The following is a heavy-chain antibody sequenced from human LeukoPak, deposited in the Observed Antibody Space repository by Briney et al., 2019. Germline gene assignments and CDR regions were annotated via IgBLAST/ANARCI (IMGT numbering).Heavy chain of an antibody. J-gene: IGHJ4*02. D-gene: IGHD3-22*01. CDR1: GGSISSGSYY. Sequence: PSETLSLTCSVSGGSISSGSYYWSWIRQPAGKGLEWIGRIYTSGSTNYNPSLESRVTISVDTSKNQFSLKLSSVTAADTAVYYCARHGLDPYYYDSSGYYLDYWGQGTLVTVSS. V-gene: IGHV4-61*02. CDR2: IYTSGST. CDR3: ARHGLDPYYYDSSGYYLDY.